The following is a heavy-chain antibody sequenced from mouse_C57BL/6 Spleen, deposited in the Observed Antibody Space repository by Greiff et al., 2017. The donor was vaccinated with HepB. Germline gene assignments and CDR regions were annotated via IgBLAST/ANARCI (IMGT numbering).Heavy chain of an antibody. Sequence: VKLQESGPELVKPGASVKISCKASGYAFSSSWMNWVKQRPGKGLEWIGRIYPGDGDTNYNGKFKGKATLTADKSSSTAYMQLSSLTSEDSAVYFCARFGNYPFDYWGQGTTLTVSS. J-gene: IGHJ2*01. CDR3: ARFGNYPFDY. CDR2: IYPGDGDT. CDR1: GYAFSSSW. D-gene: IGHD2-1*01. V-gene: IGHV1-82*01.